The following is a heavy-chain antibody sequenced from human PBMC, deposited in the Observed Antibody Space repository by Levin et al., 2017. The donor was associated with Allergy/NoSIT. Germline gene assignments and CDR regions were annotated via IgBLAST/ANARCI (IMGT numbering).Heavy chain of an antibody. CDR2: IFSKDEK. J-gene: IGHJ3*02. D-gene: IGHD3-22*01. CDR3: SRLPNYYDSSVYDYFLPWAFDS. CDR1: GFSLSNARTG. Sequence: SGPTLVKPTETLTLTCTVSGFSLSNARTGVSWIRQPPGKALEWLAHIFSKDEKSYRTSLQSRLTISKDISKSQVVLTMTNMDPVDTATYYLSRLPNYYDSSVYDYFLPWAFDSWGQGTMVTVSS. V-gene: IGHV2-26*01.